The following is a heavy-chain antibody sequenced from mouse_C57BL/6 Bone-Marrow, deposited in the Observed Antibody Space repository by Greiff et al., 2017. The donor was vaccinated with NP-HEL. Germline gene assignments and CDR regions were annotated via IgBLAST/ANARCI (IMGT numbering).Heavy chain of an antibody. CDR1: GFNIKDYY. V-gene: IGHV14-2*01. D-gene: IGHD2-5*01. CDR3: ARNSTQDYYAMDY. Sequence: EVQVVESGAELVKPGASVKLSCTASGFNIKDYYMHWVKQRTEQGLEWIGRIDPEDGETKYAPKFQGKATITADTSSNTAYLQLSSLTSEDTAVYYCARNSTQDYYAMDYWGQGTSVTVSS. CDR2: IDPEDGET. J-gene: IGHJ4*01.